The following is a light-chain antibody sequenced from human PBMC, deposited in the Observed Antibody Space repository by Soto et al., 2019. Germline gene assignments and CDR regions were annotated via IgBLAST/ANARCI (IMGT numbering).Light chain of an antibody. CDR2: EVS. Sequence: ALTQPASVSGSPGQSITISCTGTSSDVGGYRYVSWFQHHPGKAPKLIIYEVSNRPSGISDRFSGSKSGNTASLTISGLQAEDEADYYCNSYTSTTPYVFGTGT. V-gene: IGLV2-14*01. CDR1: SSDVGGYRY. J-gene: IGLJ1*01. CDR3: NSYTSTTPYV.